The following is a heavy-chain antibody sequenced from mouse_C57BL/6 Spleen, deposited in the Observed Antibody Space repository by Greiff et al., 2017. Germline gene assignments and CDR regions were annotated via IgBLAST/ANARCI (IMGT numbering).Heavy chain of an antibody. CDR1: GYTFTSYW. D-gene: IGHD2-5*01. J-gene: IGHJ4*01. Sequence: QVQLQQPGAELVKPGASVKLSCKASGYTFTSYWMHWVKQRPGQGLEWIGMIHPNSGSTNYNEKFKSKATLTVDKSSSTAYMQLSSLTSEDSAVYYCARRSYSNYNAMDYWGQGTSVTVSS. CDR2: IHPNSGST. CDR3: ARRSYSNYNAMDY. V-gene: IGHV1-64*01.